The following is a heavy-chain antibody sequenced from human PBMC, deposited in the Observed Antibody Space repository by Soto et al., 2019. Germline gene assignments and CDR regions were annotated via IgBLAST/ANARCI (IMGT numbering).Heavy chain of an antibody. Sequence: QVQLQQSGPGLVKPSQTLSLTCAISGDSVSSNDAVWNWIRQSPSIGLEWLGRTYYRSIWQTEYAVSVKGRMAILPDASKNQFALKPNSATPECRAMYYCSRLVGNSWLDHWGQGTLVTVSA. D-gene: IGHD6-6*01. CDR2: TYYRSIWQT. V-gene: IGHV6-1*01. CDR1: GDSVSSNDAV. CDR3: SRLVGNSWLDH. J-gene: IGHJ5*02.